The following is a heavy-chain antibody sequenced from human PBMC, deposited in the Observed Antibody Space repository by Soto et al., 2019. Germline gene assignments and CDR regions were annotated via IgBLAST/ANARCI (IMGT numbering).Heavy chain of an antibody. J-gene: IGHJ6*02. CDR1: VFTFSSYS. CDR3: ARENYYGSGPV. V-gene: IGHV3-21*01. Sequence: GALRRSCAASVFTFSSYSMNWVRQAPGKGLEWVSSISSSSSYIYYADSVKGRFTISRDNAKNSLYLQMNSLRAEDTAVYYCARENYYGSGPVWGQGTTVTVSS. D-gene: IGHD3-10*01. CDR2: ISSSSSYI.